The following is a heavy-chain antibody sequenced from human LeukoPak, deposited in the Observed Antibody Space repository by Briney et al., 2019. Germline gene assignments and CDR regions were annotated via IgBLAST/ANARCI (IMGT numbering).Heavy chain of an antibody. CDR2: ISGSGGST. V-gene: IGHV3-23*01. Sequence: PGGSLRLSCAASGFTFSSYAMSWVRQAPGKGLEWVSAISGSGGSTYYADSVKGRFTISRDNSKNTLYLQMNSLRAEDTAVYYCARDEAIFGAGYYYAMDVWGQGTTVTVSS. J-gene: IGHJ6*02. CDR1: GFTFSSYA. CDR3: ARDEAIFGAGYYYAMDV. D-gene: IGHD3-3*01.